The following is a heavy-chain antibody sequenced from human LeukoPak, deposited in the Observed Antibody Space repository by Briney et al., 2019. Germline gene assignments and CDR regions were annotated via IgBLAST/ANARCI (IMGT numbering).Heavy chain of an antibody. J-gene: IGHJ4*02. V-gene: IGHV3-30*18. Sequence: RSGGSLRLSCAASGFTFSSYSMQWVRQTPGKGLEWVGIMSNSGENTFYGEAVKGRFTISRDNSQNTLYLQMNSLRPEDTAVYYCAKGGASVTRYVDYWGQGTLVTVSS. CDR3: AKGGASVTRYVDY. CDR2: MSNSGENT. D-gene: IGHD4-17*01. CDR1: GFTFSSYS.